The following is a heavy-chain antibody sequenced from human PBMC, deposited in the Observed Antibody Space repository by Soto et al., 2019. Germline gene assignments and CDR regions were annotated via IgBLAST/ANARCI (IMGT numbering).Heavy chain of an antibody. CDR3: ARGTYSSNYYFAYGLDV. V-gene: IGHV4-4*07. Sequence: LSLTCTVSGGSTSSYYWSWIRQSAGKGLEWIGRFYTSGGTNYNPSLEGRVTMSVDTSKNQFSLKLSSVTAADTAVYYCARGTYSSNYYFAYGLDVWGQGTTVTV. CDR1: GGSTSSYY. D-gene: IGHD6-13*01. J-gene: IGHJ6*02. CDR2: FYTSGGT.